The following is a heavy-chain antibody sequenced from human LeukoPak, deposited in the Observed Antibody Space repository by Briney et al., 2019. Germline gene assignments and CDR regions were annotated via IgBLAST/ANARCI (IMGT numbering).Heavy chain of an antibody. V-gene: IGHV4-39*07. J-gene: IGHJ6*03. CDR1: GGSIISNSYY. D-gene: IGHD2-15*01. CDR3: ARGYCSGGSCYSYYYYNYMDV. Sequence: PSETLSLTCSVSGGSIISNSYYWGWIRQPPGKGLEWIGSIYYRGSTYYNPSLKSRVTISVDTSKNQFSLKLSSVTAADTAVYYCARGYCSGGSCYSYYYYNYMDVWGKGTTVTVSS. CDR2: IYYRGST.